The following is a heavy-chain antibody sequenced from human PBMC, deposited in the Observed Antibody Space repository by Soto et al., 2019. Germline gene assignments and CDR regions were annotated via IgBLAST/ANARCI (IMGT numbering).Heavy chain of an antibody. CDR1: GGSVSSYF. D-gene: IGHD3-10*01. CDR3: ARLGGITMVGGVLTAFDI. CDR2: IYYSGST. Sequence: SETLSLTCSVSGGSVSSYFWSWVRQPPGKGLEWIAYIYYSGSTNYNPFLKSRVTISVDASKNQFSLKLRSVTAADTAVYYCARLGGITMVGGVLTAFDIWGQGTMVTVSS. J-gene: IGHJ3*02. V-gene: IGHV4-59*08.